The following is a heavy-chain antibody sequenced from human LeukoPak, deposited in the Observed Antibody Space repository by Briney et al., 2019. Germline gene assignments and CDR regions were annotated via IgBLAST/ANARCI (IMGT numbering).Heavy chain of an antibody. CDR3: AKSDSSLLWFGELSHFDY. CDR2: IRYDGSNK. D-gene: IGHD3-10*01. V-gene: IGHV3-30*02. CDR1: GFTFSSYC. Sequence: GGSLRLSCGASGFTFSSYCMHWVRQAPGKGLEWVAFIRYDGSNKYYADSVKGRFTISRDNSKNTLYLQMNSLRAEDTAVYYCAKSDSSLLWFGELSHFDYWGQGTLVTVSS. J-gene: IGHJ4*02.